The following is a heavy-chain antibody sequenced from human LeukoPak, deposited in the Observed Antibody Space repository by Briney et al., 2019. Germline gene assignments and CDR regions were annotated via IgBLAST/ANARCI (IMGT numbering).Heavy chain of an antibody. Sequence: SETLSLTCTVSGGSVNNAAYYWSWIRQPPGKGLEWIGEINHSGSTNYNPSLKSRVTISVDTSKNQFSLKLSSVTAADTAVYYCARGPNLVLRYFDWPNYDYWGQGTLVTVSS. CDR3: ARGPNLVLRYFDWPNYDY. D-gene: IGHD3-9*01. CDR2: INHSGST. CDR1: GGSVNNAAYY. V-gene: IGHV4-34*01. J-gene: IGHJ4*02.